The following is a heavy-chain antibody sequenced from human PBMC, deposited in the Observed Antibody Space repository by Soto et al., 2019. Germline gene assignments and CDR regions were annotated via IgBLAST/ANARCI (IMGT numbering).Heavy chain of an antibody. CDR3: ARSPGYRSSWSNWFDP. D-gene: IGHD6-13*01. V-gene: IGHV4-59*01. CDR1: GGSISSYY. J-gene: IGHJ5*02. Sequence: KTSETLSLTCTVSGGSISSYYWSWIRQPPGKGLEWIGYIYYSGSTNYNPSLKSRVTISVDTSKNQFSLKLSSVTAADTAVYYCARSPGYRSSWSNWFDPWGQGTLVTVSS. CDR2: IYYSGST.